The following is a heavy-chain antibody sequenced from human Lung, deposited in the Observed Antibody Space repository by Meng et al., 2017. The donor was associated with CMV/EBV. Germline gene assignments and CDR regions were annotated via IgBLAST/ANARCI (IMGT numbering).Heavy chain of an antibody. Sequence: VQLQQWGAGLLKPSETRSLTCAVYGGSFSGYYWSWIRQPPGKGLEWIGEINHSGSTNYNPSLKSRVTISVDTSKNQFSLKLSSVTAADTAVYYCARGFLSFVRVFDYWGQGTLVTVSS. V-gene: IGHV4-34*01. D-gene: IGHD2/OR15-2a*01. CDR2: INHSGST. CDR1: GGSFSGYY. J-gene: IGHJ4*02. CDR3: ARGFLSFVRVFDY.